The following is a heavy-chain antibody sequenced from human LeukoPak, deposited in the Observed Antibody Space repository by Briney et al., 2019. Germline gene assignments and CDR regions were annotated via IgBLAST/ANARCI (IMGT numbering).Heavy chain of an antibody. CDR2: INPNSGRT. J-gene: IGHJ4*02. V-gene: IGHV1-8*01. CDR1: GYTFTSSD. D-gene: IGHD6-13*01. Sequence: ASVKVSCKASGYTFTSSDINWVGQAAGQGLEWMGWINPNSGRTGYAQKFQGRVTMTANTSINTAYMELSSLRFDDTAVYYCARGRSGLAAAGTYDYWGQGTLITVSS. CDR3: ARGRSGLAAAGTYDY.